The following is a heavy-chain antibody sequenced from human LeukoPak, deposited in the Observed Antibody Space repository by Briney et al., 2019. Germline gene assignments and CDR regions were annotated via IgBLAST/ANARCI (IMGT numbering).Heavy chain of an antibody. CDR3: ARGEDYGTNSFDY. CDR1: GFTFSSYE. V-gene: IGHV3-48*03. D-gene: IGHD4-17*01. CDR2: ITTSGRTI. J-gene: IGHJ4*02. Sequence: PVGSLRLSCAASGFTFSSYEMNWVRQAPGKGLEWVSYITTSGRTIYYADSVKGRFTISRDNAKNSLSLQMNSRRAEDTAVYYCARGEDYGTNSFDYWGQGTLVTVSS.